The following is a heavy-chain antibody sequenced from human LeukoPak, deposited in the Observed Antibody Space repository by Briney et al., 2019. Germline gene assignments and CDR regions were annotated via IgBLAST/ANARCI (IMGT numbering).Heavy chain of an antibody. Sequence: GGSLRLSCAASGFTFSSYWMSWVRQAPGKGLKWVANIKEGGSEKYYVDSVKGRFTISRDNAKNSLFLEMNSPRAEDTALYYCAREEPVAILSHWGQGTLVTVSS. CDR3: AREEPVAILSH. J-gene: IGHJ4*02. CDR2: IKEGGSEK. CDR1: GFTFSSYW. D-gene: IGHD2-2*01. V-gene: IGHV3-7*01.